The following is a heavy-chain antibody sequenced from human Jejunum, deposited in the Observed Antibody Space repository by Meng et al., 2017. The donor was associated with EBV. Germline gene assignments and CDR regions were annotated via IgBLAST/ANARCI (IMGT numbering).Heavy chain of an antibody. CDR3: ARRLVVTASTYWYFDL. CDR1: GFTFSNYA. D-gene: IGHD2-21*02. Sequence: EVQLLESGGGLVQPGGFLRLSCAAAGFTFSNYAMSWVRQAPGKGLEWVSGISGSGDDTWYADSVKGRFTISRDNSKNTLYLQLNSLRAEDTAVYHCARRLVVTASTYWYFDLWGRGTLVTVSS. J-gene: IGHJ2*01. CDR2: ISGSGDDT. V-gene: IGHV3-23*01.